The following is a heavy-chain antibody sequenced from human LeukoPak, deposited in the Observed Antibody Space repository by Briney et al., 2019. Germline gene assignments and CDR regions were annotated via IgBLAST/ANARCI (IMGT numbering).Heavy chain of an antibody. CDR2: ITGSGGGT. Sequence: GGSLRLSCAAFGFTFSNYAINWVRQAPGKGLEWVSSITGSGGGTYYADSVKGRFNISRDNSKNTLYLQMNSLRAEDTAVYYCARALAVAGPFDYWGQGTLVTVSS. J-gene: IGHJ4*02. V-gene: IGHV3-23*01. D-gene: IGHD6-19*01. CDR3: ARALAVAGPFDY. CDR1: GFTFSNYA.